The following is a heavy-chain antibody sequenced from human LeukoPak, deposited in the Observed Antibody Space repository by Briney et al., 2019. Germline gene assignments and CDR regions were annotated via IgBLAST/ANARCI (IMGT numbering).Heavy chain of an antibody. CDR2: IKNDGTVK. D-gene: IGHD3-22*01. CDR3: ARDDSSGYYYDY. Sequence: PGGSLRLSCAASGFTFSYHWMTWVRQAPGKGLEWVANIKNDGTVKNYVDSVKGRFTISRDNAKNSLYLQMNSLRAEDTAVYYCARDDSSGYYYDYWGQGTLVTVSS. J-gene: IGHJ4*02. CDR1: GFTFSYHW. V-gene: IGHV3-7*01.